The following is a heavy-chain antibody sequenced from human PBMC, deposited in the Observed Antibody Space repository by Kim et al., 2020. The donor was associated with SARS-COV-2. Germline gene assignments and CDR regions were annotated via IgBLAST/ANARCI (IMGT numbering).Heavy chain of an antibody. J-gene: IGHJ5*02. V-gene: IGHV4-4*07. Sequence: SETLSLTCTVSGGSISSYYWIWIRQPAGKGLEWNGRIYTSGSTNYNPSLKSRVTMSVDTSKNQFSLKLSSVTAADTAVYYCARDTTHYYGSGSYYNGHNWFDPWGQGTLVTVAS. CDR1: GGSISSYY. D-gene: IGHD3-10*01. CDR2: IYTSGST. CDR3: ARDTTHYYGSGSYYNGHNWFDP.